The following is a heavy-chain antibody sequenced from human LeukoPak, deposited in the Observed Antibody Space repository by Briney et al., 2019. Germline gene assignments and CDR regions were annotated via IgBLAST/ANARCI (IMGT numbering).Heavy chain of an antibody. CDR3: ARAGADTAMAFDY. D-gene: IGHD5-18*01. CDR1: GFTVSNNC. V-gene: IGHV3-53*01. J-gene: IGHJ4*02. CDR2: IYSDGTT. Sequence: PGGSLRLSCVASGFTVSNNCMSWVRQAPGKGLEWVSVIYSDGTTYYSDSVKGRFTISRDNSKNTLYLQMSSLRAEDTAVYYCARAGADTAMAFDYWGQGTLVTVSS.